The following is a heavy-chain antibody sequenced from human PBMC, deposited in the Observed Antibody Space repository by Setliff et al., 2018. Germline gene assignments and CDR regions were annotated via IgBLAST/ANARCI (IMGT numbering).Heavy chain of an antibody. J-gene: IGHJ4*02. V-gene: IGHV1-69*10. CDR2: IIPILGIA. CDR1: GGTFSSYA. D-gene: IGHD3-10*01. CDR3: ARGVSGSYQRPNFDY. Sequence: GASVKVSCKASGGTFSSYAISWVRQAPGQGLEWMGGIIPILGIANYAQKFQGRVTITADKSTSTAYMELSSLRSEDTAVYYCARGVSGSYQRPNFDYWGQGTLVTVSS.